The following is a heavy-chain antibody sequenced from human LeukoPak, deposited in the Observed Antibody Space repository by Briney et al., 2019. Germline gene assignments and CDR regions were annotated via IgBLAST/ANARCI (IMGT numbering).Heavy chain of an antibody. D-gene: IGHD2-2*01. CDR3: ARDEYQPYYFDY. CDR2: IYSGGST. CDR1: GFTFSSYA. Sequence: GGSLRLSCAASGFTFSSYAMSWVRQAPGKGLEWVSVIYSGGSTYYADSVKGRFTISRDNSKNTLYLQMNSLRAEDTAVYYCARDEYQPYYFDYWGQGTLVTVSS. J-gene: IGHJ4*02. V-gene: IGHV3-66*01.